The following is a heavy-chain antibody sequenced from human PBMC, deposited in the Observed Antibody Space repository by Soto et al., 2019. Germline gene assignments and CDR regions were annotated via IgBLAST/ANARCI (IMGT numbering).Heavy chain of an antibody. CDR3: SRPLPTISRVVLISGEWVDP. V-gene: IGHV1-18*01. Sequence: QVQLVQSGAEVKKPGASVKVSCKDSGYTFTSYGISWVRQAPGQGLEWMGWINTYNGNTDYALKVQGRVTMTTDTSTSTAYMALRSLRSDDTAIYYCSRPLPTISRVVLISGEWVDPRGQGTLVTVSS. CDR2: INTYNGNT. D-gene: IGHD3-3*01. CDR1: GYTFTSYG. J-gene: IGHJ5*02.